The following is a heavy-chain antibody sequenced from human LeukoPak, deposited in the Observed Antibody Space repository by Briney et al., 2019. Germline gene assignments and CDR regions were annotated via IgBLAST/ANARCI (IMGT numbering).Heavy chain of an antibody. CDR3: STFGGDIVGY. V-gene: IGHV3-15*06. CDR1: GFTFSSTW. D-gene: IGHD3-16*02. J-gene: IGHJ4*02. CDR2: IKSKSDGGTT. Sequence: GGSLRLSCAASGFTFSSTWMSWVRQGPGKGLEWVGLIKSKSDGGTTNYAAPVKGRFTISRDDSKNTLYLQMNSLRTEDTAVYFCSTFGGDIVGYWGAGALVTVSS.